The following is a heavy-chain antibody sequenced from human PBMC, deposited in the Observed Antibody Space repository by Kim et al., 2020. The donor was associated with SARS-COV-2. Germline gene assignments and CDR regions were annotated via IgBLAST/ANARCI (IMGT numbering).Heavy chain of an antibody. J-gene: IGHJ4*02. CDR3: VREVHSNFDY. CDR2: T. Sequence: TSYAQMLQGRVTMTTDTSTSTVYMELSSLISEDTAVYYCVREVHSNFDYWGQGTLVTVSS. V-gene: IGHV1-46*04.